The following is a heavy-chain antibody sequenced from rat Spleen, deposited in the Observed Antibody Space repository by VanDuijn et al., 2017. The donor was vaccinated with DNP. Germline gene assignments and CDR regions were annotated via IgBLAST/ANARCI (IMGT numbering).Heavy chain of an antibody. Sequence: EVQLVESGGGLVQAGRSLKLSCAASGFNFRNYGMHWIRQAPTKGLEWVASISTGGGNTYYRDSVKGRFTISRDNAKSTLYLQMDSLRSEDTATYYCATSSYYGYDYGFGYWGQGTLVTVSS. CDR2: ISTGGGNT. D-gene: IGHD1-7*01. CDR3: ATSSYYGYDYGFGY. CDR1: GFNFRNYG. V-gene: IGHV5S23*01. J-gene: IGHJ3*01.